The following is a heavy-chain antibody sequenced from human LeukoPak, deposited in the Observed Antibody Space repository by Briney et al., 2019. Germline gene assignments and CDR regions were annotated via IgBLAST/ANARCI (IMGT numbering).Heavy chain of an antibody. V-gene: IGHV3-48*01. CDR2: ISSSSSTI. D-gene: IGHD2-15*01. CDR3: AKVRQGYCSGGSCSRGGTPMDV. J-gene: IGHJ6*03. Sequence: QSGGSLRLSCAASGFTFSSYSMNWVRQAPGKGLEWVSYISSSSSTIYYAGSVKGRFTISRDNAKNSLYLQMNSLRAEDTALYYCAKVRQGYCSGGSCSRGGTPMDVWGKGTTVTISS. CDR1: GFTFSSYS.